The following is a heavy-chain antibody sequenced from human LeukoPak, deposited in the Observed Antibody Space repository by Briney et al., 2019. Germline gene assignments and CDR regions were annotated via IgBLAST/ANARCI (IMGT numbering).Heavy chain of an antibody. D-gene: IGHD5-24*01. CDR3: ARITGYGQLHYYYYYMDV. CDR2: ISSSSSYI. Sequence: GGSLRLSCAASGFTFSSYSMNWVRQAPGKGLEWVSSISSSSSYIYYADSVKGRFTISRDNAKNSLYLQMNSLRAEDTAVYYCARITGYGQLHYYYYYMDVWGKGTTVTVSS. J-gene: IGHJ6*03. CDR1: GFTFSSYS. V-gene: IGHV3-21*01.